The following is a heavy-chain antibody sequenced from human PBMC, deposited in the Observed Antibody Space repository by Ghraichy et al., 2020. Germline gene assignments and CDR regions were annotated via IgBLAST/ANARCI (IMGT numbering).Heavy chain of an antibody. CDR3: ARGSRVIRFYYYDGMDV. D-gene: IGHD4-17*01. CDR1: GFTFDSYS. Sequence: LSLTCVGSGFTFDSYSMNWVRQSPGKRLEWVSYITSSSSFKSYADSVKGRFTISRDNAQNSLSLQMSSLTDEDTAVYYCARGSRVIRFYYYDGMDVWGQGTTVTVSS. J-gene: IGHJ6*02. CDR2: ITSSSSFK. V-gene: IGHV3-48*02.